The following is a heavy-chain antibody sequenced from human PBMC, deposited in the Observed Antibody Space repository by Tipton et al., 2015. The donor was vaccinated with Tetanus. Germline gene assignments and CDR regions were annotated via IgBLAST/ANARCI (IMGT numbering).Heavy chain of an antibody. V-gene: IGHV4-31*03. CDR3: ARDRGVRGGYYYYHGMDV. J-gene: IGHJ6*02. CDR1: GGSVNSDDYY. CDR2: IFHTGGA. Sequence: TLSLTCTVSGGSVNSDDYYWTWIRQHPGKGLDWIGYIFHTGGADHNPSLKSRVTISVDTSQKQISLKVNSVTAADTAVYYCARDRGVRGGYYYYHGMDVWGQGTTVTVSS. D-gene: IGHD3-10*01.